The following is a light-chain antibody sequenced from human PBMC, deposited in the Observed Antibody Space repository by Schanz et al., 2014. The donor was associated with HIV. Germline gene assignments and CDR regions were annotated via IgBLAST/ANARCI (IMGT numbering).Light chain of an antibody. J-gene: IGKJ4*01. V-gene: IGKV3-15*01. Sequence: EIVMTQSPATLSVSPGERVTLSCRASQSVSSKLAWYQQKPGQAPRLLIHGASTRATGIPARFSGSGSGTEFTLTISSLQSEDFAVYYCQQYNNWPPLTFGGGTKVEMK. CDR2: GAS. CDR3: QQYNNWPPLT. CDR1: QSVSSK.